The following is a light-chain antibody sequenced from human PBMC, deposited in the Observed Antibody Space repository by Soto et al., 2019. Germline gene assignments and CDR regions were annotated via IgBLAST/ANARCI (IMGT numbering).Light chain of an antibody. CDR2: EGS. CDR1: SSDVGNYNL. V-gene: IGLV2-23*01. Sequence: QSALTQPASVSGSPGQSITISCTGTSSDVGNYNLVSWYQQHPGNAPKLIIFEGSKRPSGVSNRFSGSESGNAASLTISGLQAEDEADYYCCSYTGSDTSRFSGGTKLTVL. J-gene: IGLJ3*02. CDR3: CSYTGSDTSR.